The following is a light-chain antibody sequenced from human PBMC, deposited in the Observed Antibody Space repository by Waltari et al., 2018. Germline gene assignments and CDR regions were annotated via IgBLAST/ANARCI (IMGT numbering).Light chain of an antibody. CDR1: SPHIGTNY. CDR3: GTWDRSLSGAV. Sequence: QSVLPHPPSVSAAPGQRVPLPCPGGSPHIGTNYLTWYRQFPGTAPKPLIYENSERPSGIPGRFSGSKSGTSATLDITGLQAGDEADYYCGTWDRSLSGAVFGGGTHLTVL. J-gene: IGLJ7*01. CDR2: ENS. V-gene: IGLV1-51*02.